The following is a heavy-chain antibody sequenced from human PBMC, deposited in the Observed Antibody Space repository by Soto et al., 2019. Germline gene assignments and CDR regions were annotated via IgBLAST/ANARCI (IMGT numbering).Heavy chain of an antibody. D-gene: IGHD1-26*01. CDR2: ISYDGSNK. V-gene: IGHV3-30-3*01. J-gene: IGHJ6*02. CDR1: GFTFSSYA. CDR3: ARAMYSGSYFYYYYYGMDV. Sequence: QVQLVESGGGVVQPGRSLRLSCAASGFTFSSYAMHWVRQAPGKGLEWVAVISYDGSNKYYADSVKGRFTISRYNSKNTLYLQMNSLRAEDTAVYYCARAMYSGSYFYYYYYGMDVWGQGTTVTVSS.